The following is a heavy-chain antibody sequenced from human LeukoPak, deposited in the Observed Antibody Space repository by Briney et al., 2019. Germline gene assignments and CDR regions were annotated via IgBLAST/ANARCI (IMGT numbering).Heavy chain of an antibody. V-gene: IGHV3-48*01. Sequence: GGSLRLSCAASGFTFSDYSMNWVRQAPGKGLEWVSYISTTSSSTIYYADSVKGRFTISRDNAKKSLYLQMNSLRAEDTAVYYCARDRGSSGYHFDYWGQGTLVTVSS. CDR1: GFTFSDYS. D-gene: IGHD3-22*01. J-gene: IGHJ4*02. CDR2: ISTTSSSTI. CDR3: ARDRGSSGYHFDY.